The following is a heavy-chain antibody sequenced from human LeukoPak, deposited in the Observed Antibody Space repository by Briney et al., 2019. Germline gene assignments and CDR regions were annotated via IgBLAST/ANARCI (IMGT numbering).Heavy chain of an antibody. D-gene: IGHD3-10*01. V-gene: IGHV3-11*01. J-gene: IGHJ4*02. CDR2: ISRSGSFI. Sequence: PGGSLRLSCAASGFTFSDYYMSWIRQAPGKGLEWVSYISRSGSFISYTDPVKGRFTISRDNAKNSLYLQMNSLRADDTAVYYCAREGPMLRGVIGGKIDYWGQGTVVTVSS. CDR3: AREGPMLRGVIGGKIDY. CDR1: GFTFSDYY.